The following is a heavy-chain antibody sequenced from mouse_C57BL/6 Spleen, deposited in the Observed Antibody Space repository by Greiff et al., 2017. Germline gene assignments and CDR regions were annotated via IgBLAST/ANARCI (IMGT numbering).Heavy chain of an antibody. CDR1: GFTFSSYA. V-gene: IGHV5-9-1*02. CDR3: TRANWDWYFDV. Sequence: EVKLVESGEGLVKPGGSLKLSCAASGFTFSSYAMSWVRQTPEKRLEWVAYISSGGDYIYYADTVKGRFTISRDNARNTLYLQMSGLKSEDTAMYYCTRANWDWYFDVWGTGTTVTVSS. CDR2: ISSGGDYI. D-gene: IGHD4-1*01. J-gene: IGHJ1*03.